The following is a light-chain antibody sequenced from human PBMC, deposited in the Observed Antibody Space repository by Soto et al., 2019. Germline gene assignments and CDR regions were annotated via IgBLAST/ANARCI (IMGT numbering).Light chain of an antibody. CDR2: EVS. Sequence: QTLLAQPASVSGPPGQSITISCTGTISDVGGYNYVSWYQQHPGKAPKLMIYEVSNRPAGVSNRFSGSKSGNTASLTISGLQAEDEADYYCRSYTSSSTLVFGGGTKVTVL. J-gene: IGLJ2*01. CDR3: RSYTSSSTLV. V-gene: IGLV2-14*01. CDR1: ISDVGGYNY.